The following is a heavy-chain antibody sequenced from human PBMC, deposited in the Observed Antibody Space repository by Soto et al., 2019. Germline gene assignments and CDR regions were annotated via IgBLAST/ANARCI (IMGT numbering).Heavy chain of an antibody. CDR1: GDSVSSISAA. CDR2: TYYPSKWYN. V-gene: IGHV6-1*01. D-gene: IGHD5-12*01. Sequence: PSQTLSLTCALSGDSVSSISAAWNWIRQSPSRGLEWLGRTYYPSKWYNDYAVSVKSRITINPDTCKNQFSLQLNSVTPEDTAVYYSASAYGAYGVYGDDGMDVWRQGTTVTVS. J-gene: IGHJ6*02. CDR3: ASAYGAYGVYGDDGMDV.